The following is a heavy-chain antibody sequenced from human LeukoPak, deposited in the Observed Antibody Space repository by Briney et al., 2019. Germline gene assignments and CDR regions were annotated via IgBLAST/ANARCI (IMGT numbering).Heavy chain of an antibody. CDR2: INSDGSRT. CDR3: ARVSSGSYFGYYYYYMDV. J-gene: IGHJ6*03. V-gene: IGHV3-74*01. Sequence: GGSLRLSCAASGFTFSNYWMHWVRQAPGKGLVWVSRINSDGSRTSYADSVKGRFTISRDNAKNTLYLQMNSLRAEDTAVYYCARVSSGSYFGYYYYYMDVWGKGTTVTVSS. CDR1: GFTFSNYW. D-gene: IGHD1-26*01.